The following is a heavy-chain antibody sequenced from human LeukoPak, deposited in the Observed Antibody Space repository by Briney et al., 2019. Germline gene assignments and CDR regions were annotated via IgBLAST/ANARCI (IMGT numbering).Heavy chain of an antibody. V-gene: IGHV1-46*01. CDR1: GYTFTSYY. Sequence: GASVKVSCKASGYTFTSYYMHWVRQAPGQGLEWMGIINPSGGSTSYAQKFQGRVTMTRDTSTSTVYMELSSLRSEDTAVYYCARVRNSGYDSRHYYGMDVWGQGTTVTVSS. D-gene: IGHD5-12*01. CDR2: INPSGGST. CDR3: ARVRNSGYDSRHYYGMDV. J-gene: IGHJ6*02.